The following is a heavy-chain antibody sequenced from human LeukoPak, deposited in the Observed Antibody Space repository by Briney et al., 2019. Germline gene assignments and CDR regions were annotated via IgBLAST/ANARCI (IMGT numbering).Heavy chain of an antibody. CDR2: LSPNSGGT. V-gene: IGHV1-2*02. CDR1: GYTFTGYY. Sequence: GASVKVSCKASGYTFTGYYVHWVRQAPGQGLEWMGWLSPNSGGTDYAQKFQGRVTMTRDASFSTAYMELSRLRSDDTAVYYCARDSSGGYPDYWGQGTLVTVSS. J-gene: IGHJ4*02. CDR3: ARDSSGGYPDY. D-gene: IGHD1-26*01.